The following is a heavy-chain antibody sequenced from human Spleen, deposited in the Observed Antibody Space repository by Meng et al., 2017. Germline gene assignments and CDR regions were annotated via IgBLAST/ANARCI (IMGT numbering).Heavy chain of an antibody. D-gene: IGHD1-7*01. J-gene: IGHJ4*02. CDR3: ARLSPGELADF. V-gene: IGHV1-2*02. CDR1: GYIFIGYF. Sequence: ASVKVSCKTSGYIFIGYFMQWVRQAPGQGLEWLGWIDPHSGDTNYAPKFQGRVTMTSDASISTSYMELNRLTSDDTAMYYCARLSPGELADFWGQGKLVTGAS. CDR2: IDPHSGDT.